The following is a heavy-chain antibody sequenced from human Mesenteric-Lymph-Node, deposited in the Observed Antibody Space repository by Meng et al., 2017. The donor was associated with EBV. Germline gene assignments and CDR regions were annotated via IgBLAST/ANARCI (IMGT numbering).Heavy chain of an antibody. CDR1: GASVSSGSYY. D-gene: IGHD3-3*01. CDR3: ARDQSGLSGFDP. Sequence: QVQVQESGPGLVQPSETRSLTCTVSGASVSSGSYYWNWIRQPPGKGLEWIRYIYYSGNTNYNPSLKSRVTISVDTSKNQFSLRLSSVTAADTAVYYCARDQSGLSGFDPWGQGTLVTVSS. J-gene: IGHJ5*02. CDR2: IYYSGNT. V-gene: IGHV4-61*01.